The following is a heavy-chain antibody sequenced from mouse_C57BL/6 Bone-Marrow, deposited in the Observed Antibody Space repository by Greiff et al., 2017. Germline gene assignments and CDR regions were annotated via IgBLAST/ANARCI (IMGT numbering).Heavy chain of an antibody. D-gene: IGHD2-5*01. Sequence: VQLQQPGAELVKPGASVKLSCKASGYTFTSYWMHWVKQRPGRGLEWIGRIDPNSGGTKYNEKFKSKATLTVDKHSSTAYMQLSSLTSEDSAVYYCARSPLYYSNYDYYAMDYWGQGTSVTVSS. J-gene: IGHJ4*01. V-gene: IGHV1-72*01. CDR2: IDPNSGGT. CDR1: GYTFTSYW. CDR3: ARSPLYYSNYDYYAMDY.